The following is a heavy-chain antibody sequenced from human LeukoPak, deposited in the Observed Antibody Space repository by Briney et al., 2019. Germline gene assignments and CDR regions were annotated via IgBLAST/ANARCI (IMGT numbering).Heavy chain of an antibody. CDR3: ARMPDILTGLDS. V-gene: IGHV4-59*01. CDR1: GGSISSYY. D-gene: IGHD3-9*01. CDR2: IYYSGST. J-gene: IGHJ4*02. Sequence: SETLSLTCTVSGGSISSYYWSWIRQPPGKGLEWIGYIYYSGSTNYNPSLKSRVTISLYTSKNQFSLKLSSVTTADTAVYYCARMPDILTGLDSWGQGTLVTVSS.